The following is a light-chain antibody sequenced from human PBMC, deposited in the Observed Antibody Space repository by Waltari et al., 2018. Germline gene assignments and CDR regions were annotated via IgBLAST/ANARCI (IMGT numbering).Light chain of an antibody. CDR1: SSNIGSNA. Sequence: QSVLTQPPSASGTPGQRVTISCSGSSSNIGSNAVIWYQQLPGAAPKLLIYNNEQRPSGVPDRFSGSKAGTSASLAISGLQSEDEADYYCAAWDNSLNGVFGGGTKLTVL. CDR3: AAWDNSLNGV. V-gene: IGLV1-44*01. CDR2: NNE. J-gene: IGLJ3*02.